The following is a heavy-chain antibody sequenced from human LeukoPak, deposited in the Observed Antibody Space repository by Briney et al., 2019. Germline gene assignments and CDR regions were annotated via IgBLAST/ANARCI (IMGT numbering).Heavy chain of an antibody. CDR3: ASAHLWGSGSYFNWFGP. CDR2: IIPIFGTA. Sequence: ASVKVSCKASGGTFSSYAISWVRQAPGQGLEWMGGIIPIFGTANYAQKFQGRVTITADESTSTAYMELSSLRSEDTAVYYCASAHLWGSGSYFNWFGPWGQGTLVTVSS. J-gene: IGHJ5*02. CDR1: GGTFSSYA. D-gene: IGHD3-10*01. V-gene: IGHV1-69*13.